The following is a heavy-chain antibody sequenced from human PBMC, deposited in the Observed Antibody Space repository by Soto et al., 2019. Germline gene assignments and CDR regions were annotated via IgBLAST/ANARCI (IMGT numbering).Heavy chain of an antibody. CDR1: GFTFSSYA. J-gene: IGHJ5*02. CDR2: ISGSGGST. CDR3: AKIPYSSGWYVYWFDP. Sequence: HPGGSLRLSCAASGFTFSSYAMSWVRQAPGKGLEWVSAISGSGGSTYYADSVKGRFTISRDNSKNTLYLQMNSLRAEDTAVYYCAKIPYSSGWYVYWFDPWGQGTLVTVSS. V-gene: IGHV3-23*01. D-gene: IGHD6-19*01.